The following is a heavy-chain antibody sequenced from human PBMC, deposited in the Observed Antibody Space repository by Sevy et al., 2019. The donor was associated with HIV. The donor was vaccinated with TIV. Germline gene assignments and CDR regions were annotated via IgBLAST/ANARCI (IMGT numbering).Heavy chain of an antibody. J-gene: IGHJ6*02. V-gene: IGHV3-30-3*01. CDR3: ARARGSTWRVEGVDV. Sequence: GGSLRLSCAASGFSFSRFTIHWVRQAPGKGLEWVAVISNDGTNEYYADSLKGRCTISRDNSNNTVYLQLNSLRTEDTAIYYCARARGSTWRVEGVDVWGQGTTVTVSS. CDR2: ISNDGTNE. D-gene: IGHD6-13*01. CDR1: GFSFSRFT.